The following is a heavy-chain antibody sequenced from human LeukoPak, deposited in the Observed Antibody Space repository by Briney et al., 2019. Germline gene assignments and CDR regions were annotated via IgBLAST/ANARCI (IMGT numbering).Heavy chain of an antibody. V-gene: IGHV1-69*13. CDR3: ARSNIVVVVAARAGAFDI. D-gene: IGHD2-15*01. Sequence: SVKVSCKASGGTFSSYAISWVRQAPGQGLEWMGGIIPIFGTANYAQKFQGRVTITADESTSTAYMELSSLRSEDTAVYYCARSNIVVVVAARAGAFDIWGQGTMVTVSS. J-gene: IGHJ3*02. CDR2: IIPIFGTA. CDR1: GGTFSSYA.